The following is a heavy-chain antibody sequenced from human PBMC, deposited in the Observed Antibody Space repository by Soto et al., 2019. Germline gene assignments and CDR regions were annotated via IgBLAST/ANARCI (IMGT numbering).Heavy chain of an antibody. D-gene: IGHD4-17*01. CDR1: GFTFSGSA. V-gene: IGHV3-73*02. Sequence: EVQLVESGGGLVQPGGSLKLSCAASGFTFSGSAMHWVRQASGKGLEWVGRIRSKANSYATAYAASVKGRFTISRDDSKNTAYLQMNSLKTEDTAVYYCTTGTVTTHAFDIWGQGTMVTVSS. J-gene: IGHJ3*02. CDR3: TTGTVTTHAFDI. CDR2: IRSKANSYAT.